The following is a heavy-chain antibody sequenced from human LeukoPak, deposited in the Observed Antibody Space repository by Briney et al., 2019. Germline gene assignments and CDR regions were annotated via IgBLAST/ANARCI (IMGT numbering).Heavy chain of an antibody. D-gene: IGHD3-22*01. CDR1: GFTLSSNY. Sequence: PGGSLRLSCAASGFTLSSNYMSWVRQAPGKGLEWVSVIYSGGSTYYADSVTGRFTISRDNSKNTLYLQMNSLRAEDTAVYYCARDSYYYDSSGYYWGYWGQGTLVTVSS. J-gene: IGHJ4*02. V-gene: IGHV3-66*01. CDR2: IYSGGST. CDR3: ARDSYYYDSSGYYWGY.